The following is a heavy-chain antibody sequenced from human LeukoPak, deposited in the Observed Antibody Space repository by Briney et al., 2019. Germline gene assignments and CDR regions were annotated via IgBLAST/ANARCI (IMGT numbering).Heavy chain of an antibody. J-gene: IGHJ4*02. Sequence: GGSLRLSCAASGFTFTTTWMNWVRQAPGKGLEWVGRIRSKTDGGTTDYAAPVKGRFTISRDDSRNTLYLQLNSLKGEDTAVYYCTTVGYDSSGYYSYYFDCWGQGTLVTVSS. CDR2: IRSKTDGGTT. D-gene: IGHD3-22*01. CDR3: TTVGYDSSGYYSYYFDC. V-gene: IGHV3-15*07. CDR1: GFTFTTTW.